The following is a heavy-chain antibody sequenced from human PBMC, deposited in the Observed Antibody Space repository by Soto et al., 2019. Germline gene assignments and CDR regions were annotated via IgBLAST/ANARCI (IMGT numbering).Heavy chain of an antibody. D-gene: IGHD2-2*01. CDR3: AREGYSTSTTCDTEKFFDFDGMDV. CDR2: ISGYNGYK. CDR1: GYTFINHG. Sequence: QVQLVQSGAEVKKPGASVKVSCKASGYTFINHGLSWVRQAPGQGLEWMGWISGYNGYKKFAQKIQGRVTMTRDTSTSTAYRELRSLRSDDTAVYYCAREGYSTSTTCDTEKFFDFDGMDVWGQVTTVTVSS. V-gene: IGHV1-18*01. J-gene: IGHJ6*02.